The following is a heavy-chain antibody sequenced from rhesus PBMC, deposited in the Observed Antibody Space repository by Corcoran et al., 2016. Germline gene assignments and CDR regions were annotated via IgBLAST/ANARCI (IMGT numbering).Heavy chain of an antibody. CDR1: GYTFTSYY. CDR3: TRAAHYGLDS. J-gene: IGHJ6*01. Sequence: QVQLVQSGAEVKKPGASVNLPGKASGYTFTSYYVNWVRKDPGKVLEGMGWINPSNGDTGYAQKFQGRVTMTRDTSTSTVYMELNSLRSEDTAVYYCTRAAHYGLDSWGQGVVVTVSS. D-gene: IGHD1-1*01. CDR2: INPSNGDT. V-gene: IGHV1S9*01.